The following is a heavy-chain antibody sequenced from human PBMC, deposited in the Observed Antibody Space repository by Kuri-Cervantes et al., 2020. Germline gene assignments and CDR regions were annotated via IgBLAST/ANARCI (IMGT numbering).Heavy chain of an antibody. CDR2: ISWDGGST. CDR3: ARGVYGGFDI. D-gene: IGHD5/OR15-5a*01. V-gene: IGHV3-43D*04. J-gene: IGHJ3*02. Sequence: GESLKISCAASGFTFDDYAMHWVRQAPGKGLEWVSLISWDGGSTYYADSVKGRFTISRDNAKNSLYLQMNSLRAEDTAVYYCARGVYGGFDIWGQGTRVTVSS. CDR1: GFTFDDYA.